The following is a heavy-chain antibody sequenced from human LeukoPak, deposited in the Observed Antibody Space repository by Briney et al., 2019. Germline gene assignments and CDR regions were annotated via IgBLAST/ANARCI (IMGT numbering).Heavy chain of an antibody. CDR3: TTAHLLGAFDI. J-gene: IGHJ3*02. Sequence: PGGSLRLSCAASGFTFSNAWMSWLRQAPGKGLEWVGRIKSKTDGGTTDYAARVKGRFTISRDDSKNTLYLQMNSLKTEDTAVYYCTTAHLLGAFDIWGQGTMVTVSS. V-gene: IGHV3-15*01. CDR2: IKSKTDGGTT. CDR1: GFTFSNAW.